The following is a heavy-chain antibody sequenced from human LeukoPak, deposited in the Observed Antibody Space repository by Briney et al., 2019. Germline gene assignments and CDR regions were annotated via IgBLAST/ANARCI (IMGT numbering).Heavy chain of an antibody. CDR2: IYYSGST. Sequence: SETLSLTCTVSGGSISSRSSYWGWIRQPPGKGLERIASIYYSGSTYHNPSLKSRVTMSVDTSKNEFSLKMSSVTAADTAVYYCARLAGYWFDSWGQGTLVTVSS. J-gene: IGHJ5*01. V-gene: IGHV4-39*01. CDR1: GGSISSRSSY. CDR3: ARLAGYWFDS.